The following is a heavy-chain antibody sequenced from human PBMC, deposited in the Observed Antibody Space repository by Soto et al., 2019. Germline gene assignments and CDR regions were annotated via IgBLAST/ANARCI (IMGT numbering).Heavy chain of an antibody. CDR3: ARSDGWYRFDS. Sequence: QVHLQESGPGLATPSGTLSLTCTVSGDSVSRAKWWNWVRQPPGKGLEWIGEVAHDGVTRYSPTFMSRVTLSLDGSKNLFSLTVNSVTAADTAIYFCARSDGWYRFDSWGQGILVTISS. J-gene: IGHJ4*02. CDR2: VAHDGVT. D-gene: IGHD6-19*01. CDR1: GDSVSRAKW. V-gene: IGHV4-4*02.